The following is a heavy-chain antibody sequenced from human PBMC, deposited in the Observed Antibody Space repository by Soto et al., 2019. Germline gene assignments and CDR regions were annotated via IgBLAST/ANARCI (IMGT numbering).Heavy chain of an antibody. J-gene: IGHJ4*02. CDR3: VRDLNWGFDY. D-gene: IGHD7-27*01. CDR2: IPRSSSAM. Sequence: GGSLRLSCAASGFTFSSYSMNWVRQAPGKGLGWISYIPRSSSAMFYADSVKGRFIISRDNAKNSLYLQMNNLRDEDTAVYYCVRDLNWGFDYWGQGFLVTVSS. CDR1: GFTFSSYS. V-gene: IGHV3-48*02.